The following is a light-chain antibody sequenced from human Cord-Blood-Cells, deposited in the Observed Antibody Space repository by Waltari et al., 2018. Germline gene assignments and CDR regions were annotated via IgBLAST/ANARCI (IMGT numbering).Light chain of an antibody. J-gene: IGKJ4*01. Sequence: DLVMTQSPDSLAVFLGDRDTIHCKSSTSVVYSSNNKNYLAWYQQKPGRPPKLLIYWAATRESGVPDRFSGSGSGTDFTLTISSLQAEDVAVYYCQQYYSTPLTFGGGTKVEIK. CDR1: TSVVYSSNNKNY. CDR2: WAA. V-gene: IGKV4-1*01. CDR3: QQYYSTPLT.